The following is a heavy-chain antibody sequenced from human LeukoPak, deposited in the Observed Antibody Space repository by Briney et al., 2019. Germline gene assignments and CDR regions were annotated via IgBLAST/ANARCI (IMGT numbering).Heavy chain of an antibody. Sequence: PSETLSLTCAVYGGSFSGYYWSWIRQPPRKGLEWIGEINHSGSTNYNPSLKSRVTISVDTSKNQFSLKLSSVTAADTAVYYCARGNLVVVAATPFNWFDPWGQGTLVTVSS. J-gene: IGHJ5*02. CDR3: ARGNLVVVAATPFNWFDP. CDR1: GGSFSGYY. CDR2: INHSGST. V-gene: IGHV4-34*01. D-gene: IGHD2-15*01.